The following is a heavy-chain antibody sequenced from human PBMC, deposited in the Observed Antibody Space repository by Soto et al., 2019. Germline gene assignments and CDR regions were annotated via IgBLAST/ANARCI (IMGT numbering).Heavy chain of an antibody. D-gene: IGHD3-10*01. CDR2: IYYSGST. Sequence: SETLSLTCTVSGGSISSYYWSWIRQPPGKGLEWIGYIYYSGSTNYNPSLKSRVTISVDTSKNQFSLKLSSVTAADTAVYYCARVNTYYYGSGSYLTTSDFDYWGQGTLVTVSS. V-gene: IGHV4-59*12. J-gene: IGHJ4*02. CDR1: GGSISSYY. CDR3: ARVNTYYYGSGSYLTTSDFDY.